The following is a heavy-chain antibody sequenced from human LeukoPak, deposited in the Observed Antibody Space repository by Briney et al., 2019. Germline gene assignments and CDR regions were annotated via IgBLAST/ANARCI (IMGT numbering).Heavy chain of an antibody. CDR3: AGGSGWYDLWFDP. D-gene: IGHD6-19*01. CDR1: GYTFTSYA. CDR2: INAGNGNT. J-gene: IGHJ5*02. V-gene: IGHV1-3*01. Sequence: ASVKVSCKASGYTFTSYAMHWVRQAPGRRLEWMGWINAGNGNTKYSQKFQGRVTITRDTSASTAYMELSSLRSEDTAVYYCAGGSGWYDLWFDPWGQGTLVTVSS.